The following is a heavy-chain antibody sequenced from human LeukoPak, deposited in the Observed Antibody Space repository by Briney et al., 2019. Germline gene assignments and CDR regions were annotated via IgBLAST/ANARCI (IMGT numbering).Heavy chain of an antibody. V-gene: IGHV3-7*01. CDR3: AKLLGTATRYDY. CDR2: INPDGSTR. CDR1: GFTFGSYE. Sequence: GGSLRLSCAASGFTFGSYEMNWVRQAPGKGLEWVASINPDGSTRHHVDSVKGRFTISRDNAKKSLSLQMGALRAEDTAVYFCAKLLGTATRYDYWGLGTLVIVSS. J-gene: IGHJ4*02. D-gene: IGHD1-7*01.